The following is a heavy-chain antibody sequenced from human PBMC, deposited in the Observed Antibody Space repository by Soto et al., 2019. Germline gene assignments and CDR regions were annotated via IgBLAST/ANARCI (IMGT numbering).Heavy chain of an antibody. V-gene: IGHV4-31*03. D-gene: IGHD2-15*01. CDR1: GGSISSGGYY. CDR3: ARDPLDCSGGSCYSEYYFDY. Sequence: TLSLTCTVSGGSISSGGYYWSWIRQHPGKGLEWIGYIYYSGSTYYNPSLKSRVTISVDTSKNQFSLKLSSVTAADTAVYYCARDPLDCSGGSCYSEYYFDYWGQGTLVTVSS. J-gene: IGHJ4*02. CDR2: IYYSGST.